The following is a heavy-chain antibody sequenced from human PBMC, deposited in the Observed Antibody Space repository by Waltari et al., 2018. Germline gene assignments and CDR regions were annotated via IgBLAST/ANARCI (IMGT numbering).Heavy chain of an antibody. CDR1: GFTFSSHW. CDR2: IKSAESST. Sequence: EVQLVESGGGLVQPGGSLRLSCAASGFTFSSHWMHWVRPAPGEGLVWVSFIKSAESSTRYADSVKGRFTISRDNAKNTLYLQMNSLRAEDTAVYYCARDGVGAGHDLDYWGQGTLVTVSS. D-gene: IGHD1-26*01. V-gene: IGHV3-74*01. CDR3: ARDGVGAGHDLDY. J-gene: IGHJ4*02.